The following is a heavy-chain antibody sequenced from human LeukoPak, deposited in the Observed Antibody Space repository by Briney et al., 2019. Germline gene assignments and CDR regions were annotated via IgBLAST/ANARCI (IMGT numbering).Heavy chain of an antibody. CDR1: GGSFSGYY. J-gene: IGHJ5*02. Sequence: SETLSLTCAVYGGSFSGYYWSWIRQPPGKGLEWIGEINHSGSTNYNPSLKSRVTISVDTSKNQFSLKLSSVTAADTAVYCCARVLIPLWLNWFDPWGQGTLVTVSS. D-gene: IGHD3-10*01. V-gene: IGHV4-34*01. CDR3: ARVLIPLWLNWFDP. CDR2: INHSGST.